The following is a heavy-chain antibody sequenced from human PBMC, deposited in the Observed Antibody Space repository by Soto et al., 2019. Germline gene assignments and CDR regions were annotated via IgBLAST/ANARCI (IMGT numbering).Heavy chain of an antibody. V-gene: IGHV4-31*03. CDR2: IYYYNGNT. CDR1: GGSISSGAYY. Sequence: SETLSLTCTVSGGSISSGAYYWSWIRQHPGKGLEWIGYIYYYNGNTYYNPSLKSRVTISVDTSKNQFSLKLTSVTAADTAVYYCARATYYFDSSGYQTSFFDYWAQGTLVTVSS. J-gene: IGHJ4*02. CDR3: ARATYYFDSSGYQTSFFDY. D-gene: IGHD3-22*01.